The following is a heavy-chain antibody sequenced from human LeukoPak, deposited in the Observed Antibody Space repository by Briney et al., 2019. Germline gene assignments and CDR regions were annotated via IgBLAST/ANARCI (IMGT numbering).Heavy chain of an antibody. J-gene: IGHJ4*02. CDR3: ARDLGVTMIVVEGDY. CDR1: GFTFSSYT. Sequence: GGSLRLSCAASGFTFSSYTMNWVRQAPGKGLEWVSSISRSSSYIYYADSMKGRFTISRDNANNSLFLQMNSLRAEDTAVYYCARDLGVTMIVVEGDYWGQGTLVTVSS. CDR2: ISRSSSYI. V-gene: IGHV3-21*04. D-gene: IGHD3-22*01.